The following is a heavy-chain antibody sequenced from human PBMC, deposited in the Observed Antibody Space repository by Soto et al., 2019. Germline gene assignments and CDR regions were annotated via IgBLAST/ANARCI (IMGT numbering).Heavy chain of an antibody. Sequence: SETLSLTCTVSGGSISSYHWSLIRQPPGKGLEWIGDIYYSGSANYNPSLKSRVTISVDTSKNEFSLKLSSVTAADTAVYYCARDRRDGYNLDYWGQGTMVTVSS. J-gene: IGHJ4*02. V-gene: IGHV4-59*01. D-gene: IGHD5-12*01. CDR1: GGSISSYH. CDR3: ARDRRDGYNLDY. CDR2: IYYSGSA.